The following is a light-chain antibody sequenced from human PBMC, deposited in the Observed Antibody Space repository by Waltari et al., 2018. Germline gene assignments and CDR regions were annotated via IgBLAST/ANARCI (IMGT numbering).Light chain of an antibody. V-gene: IGKV1-39*01. CDR2: AAS. CDR1: QNINNY. J-gene: IGKJ2*01. CDR3: QQSSSSPWYT. Sequence: DIRMTQSPASLSASVGDRVTITCRASQNINNYLNWYQQKPGKAPKLLIYAASTLQRGVPSRFSGSGSGTDFTLTISSRQPEDFATYYCQQSSSSPWYTFGQGTKLEI.